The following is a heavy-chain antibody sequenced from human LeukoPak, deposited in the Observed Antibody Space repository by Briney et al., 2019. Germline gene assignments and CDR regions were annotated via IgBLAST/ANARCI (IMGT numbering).Heavy chain of an antibody. D-gene: IGHD5-18*01. CDR2: INNRGST. V-gene: IGHV4-30-4*08. CDR3: ARGNRGYSYYYDY. Sequence: SETLSLTCTVSGGSISSGGYSWPWIRQPPGKGLEWIGYINNRGSTYSNPSLKSRHTISVDTSKNQFSLKLTSLNATDTAVYYCARGNRGYSYYYDYWGQGTLVTVSS. J-gene: IGHJ4*02. CDR1: GGSISSGGYS.